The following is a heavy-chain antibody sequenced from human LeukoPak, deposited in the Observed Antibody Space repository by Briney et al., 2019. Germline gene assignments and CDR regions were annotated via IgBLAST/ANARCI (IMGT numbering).Heavy chain of an antibody. D-gene: IGHD2-15*01. Sequence: GGSLRLSCAASGFTFSSYAMSWVRQAPGKGLEWVSAISGSGGSTYYADSVKGRFTISRDNFKNTLYLQMNSLRAEDTAVYYCARDKLDTPSFRVVAAKNGMDVWGQGTTVTVSS. CDR2: ISGSGGST. V-gene: IGHV3-23*01. CDR1: GFTFSSYA. CDR3: ARDKLDTPSFRVVAAKNGMDV. J-gene: IGHJ6*02.